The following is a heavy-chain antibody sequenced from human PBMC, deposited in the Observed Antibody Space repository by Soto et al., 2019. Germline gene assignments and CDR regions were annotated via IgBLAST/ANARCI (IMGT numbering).Heavy chain of an antibody. CDR1: GFTFSSYA. J-gene: IGHJ6*02. CDR3: ARGCSSNDCYTNYYYYYAMDV. V-gene: IGHV3-30*04. D-gene: IGHD2-2*02. CDR2: ISYDGRKK. Sequence: QVQLVESGGGVVQPGRSLRLSCAASGFTFSSYAMHWARQAPGKGLEWVAVISYDGRKKDYADSVKGRFTISRDNSNNTVYLQTNGLRAEDTAVYYCARGCSSNDCYTNYYYYYAMDVWGHGTTVTVSS.